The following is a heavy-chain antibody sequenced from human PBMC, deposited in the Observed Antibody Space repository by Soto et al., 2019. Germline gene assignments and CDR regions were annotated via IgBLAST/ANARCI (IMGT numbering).Heavy chain of an antibody. D-gene: IGHD3-10*01. Sequence: QVQLQESGTGLVKPSETLALTCTISGGSLSAYYWGWILQPPGKGLEWIGYIHPVWGANYNPSLMSRVTTSLDTSKTQSTLEMRSMTAANAALSDCVRQAFGSLHGLVYVWGQGTTVTFYS. V-gene: IGHV4-59*08. J-gene: IGHJ6*02. CDR3: VRQAFGSLHGLVYV. CDR1: GGSLSAYY. CDR2: IHPVWGA.